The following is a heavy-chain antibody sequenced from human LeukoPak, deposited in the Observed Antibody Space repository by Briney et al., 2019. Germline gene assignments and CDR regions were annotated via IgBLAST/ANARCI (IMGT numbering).Heavy chain of an antibody. CDR1: GGSISSSNW. CDR3: AIDNQDYGDYDWFDP. V-gene: IGHV4-4*02. CDR2: IYHSGST. Sequence: PSGTLSLTCAVSGGSISSSNWWSWVRQPPGKGLEWIGEIYHSGSTNYNPSLKSRVTISVDKSKNQFSLKLSSVTAADTAVYYCAIDNQDYGDYDWFDPWGQGTLVTVSS. J-gene: IGHJ5*02. D-gene: IGHD4-17*01.